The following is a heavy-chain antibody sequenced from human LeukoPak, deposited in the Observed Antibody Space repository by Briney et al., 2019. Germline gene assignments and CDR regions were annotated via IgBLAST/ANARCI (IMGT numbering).Heavy chain of an antibody. V-gene: IGHV3-7*01. D-gene: IGHD3-3*01. Sequence: GGSLRLSCAASGFTFSSYWMSWVRQAPGKGLEWVANVKQDGSDKYYVDSVKGRFTISRDNAKNSLYLQMNSLRAEDTAVYYCARDNTIFGVAHNNHWGQGTLVTVSS. J-gene: IGHJ5*02. CDR2: VKQDGSDK. CDR3: ARDNTIFGVAHNNH. CDR1: GFTFSSYW.